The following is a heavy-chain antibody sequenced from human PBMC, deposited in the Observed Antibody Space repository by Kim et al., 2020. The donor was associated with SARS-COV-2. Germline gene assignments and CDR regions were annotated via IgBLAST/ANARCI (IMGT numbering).Heavy chain of an antibody. CDR2: IYYTGTT. Sequence: SETLSLTCFVSGGSISGFYWSWIRQPPGKGLEWIGYIYYTGTTKYNHSLKSRVTMSLDTSKNQLSLKLTSGTAADTALYYCARYDSRGQSLEYWGQGTLVTVSS. V-gene: IGHV4-59*08. CDR1: GGSISGFY. CDR3: ARYDSRGQSLEY. J-gene: IGHJ4*02. D-gene: IGHD3-22*01.